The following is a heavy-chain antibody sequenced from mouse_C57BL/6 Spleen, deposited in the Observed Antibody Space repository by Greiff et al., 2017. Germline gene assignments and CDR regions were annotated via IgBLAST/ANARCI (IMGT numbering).Heavy chain of an antibody. J-gene: IGHJ4*01. Sequence: VQLKESGPGLVQPSQSLSITCTVSGFSLTSYGVHWVGQSPGKGLEWLGVIWSGGSTDYTAAFISRLSISKDNSKSQVFLKMNSLQADDTAIYYCARKEKDYAMDYWGQGTSVTVSS. CDR2: IWSGGST. CDR1: GFSLTSYG. CDR3: ARKEKDYAMDY. V-gene: IGHV2-2*01.